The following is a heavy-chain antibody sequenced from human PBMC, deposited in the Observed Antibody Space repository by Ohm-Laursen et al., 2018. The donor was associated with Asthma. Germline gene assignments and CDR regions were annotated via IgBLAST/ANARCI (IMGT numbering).Heavy chain of an antibody. D-gene: IGHD6-13*01. V-gene: IGHV3-53*01. J-gene: IGHJ6*02. CDR1: GFTVSSNY. Sequence: SLRLSCSASGFTVSSNYMSWVRQAPGKGLEWVSVIYSGGSTYYADSVKGRFTISRDNSKNTLYLQMNSLRAEDTAVYYCARDRIDAAGTFPYYYYGMDVWGQGTTVTVSS. CDR3: ARDRIDAAGTFPYYYYGMDV. CDR2: IYSGGST.